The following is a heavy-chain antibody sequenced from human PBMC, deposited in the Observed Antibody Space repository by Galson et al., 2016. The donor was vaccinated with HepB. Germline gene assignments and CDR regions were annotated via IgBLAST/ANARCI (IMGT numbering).Heavy chain of an antibody. CDR1: GFTFSTFW. J-gene: IGHJ4*02. V-gene: IGHV3-7*03. CDR3: AKPIPSPGTWNFAS. CDR2: IKQDGTAE. Sequence: SLRLSCAASGFTFSTFWMTWVRQAPGKGLEWVANIKQDGTAEYYLDSVKGRFTIARDNAKDSLYLQMNSLRAEDTAVYYCAKPIPSPGTWNFASWGQGTLVSVSS. D-gene: IGHD2-2*01.